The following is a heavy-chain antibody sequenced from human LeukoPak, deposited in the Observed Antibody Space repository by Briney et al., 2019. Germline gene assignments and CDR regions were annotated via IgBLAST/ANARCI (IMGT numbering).Heavy chain of an antibody. J-gene: IGHJ4*02. CDR1: GGTFGRYV. Sequence: SVKVSCKASGGTFGRYVISWVRQAPGQGLEWMGGIIPPFGTAHYAQKFQDRLTITADESATTVYMEMSSLRSEDTAMYYCTRQSPIYCGGDCYPFDYWGQGTLVTVSS. D-gene: IGHD2-21*02. V-gene: IGHV1-69*01. CDR3: TRQSPIYCGGDCYPFDY. CDR2: IIPPFGTA.